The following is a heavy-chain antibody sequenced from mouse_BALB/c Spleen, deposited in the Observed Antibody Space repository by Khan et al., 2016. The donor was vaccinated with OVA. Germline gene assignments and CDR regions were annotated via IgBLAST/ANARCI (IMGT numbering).Heavy chain of an antibody. D-gene: IGHD2-14*01. Sequence: EVQLQESGPSLVKPSQTLSLTCSVTGDSITSGYWNWIRKFPGNKLEYMGYIIYTGYTYYNPSLKSRISLTRNTSKNQYYLQLNSLTDEDTATYYCARSTYRYAFVYWGQGTLVTVSA. J-gene: IGHJ3*01. V-gene: IGHV3-8*02. CDR3: ARSTYRYAFVY. CDR2: IIYTGYT. CDR1: GDSITSGY.